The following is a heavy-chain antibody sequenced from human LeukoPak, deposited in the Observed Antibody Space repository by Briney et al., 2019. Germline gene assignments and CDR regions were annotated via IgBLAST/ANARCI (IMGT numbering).Heavy chain of an antibody. V-gene: IGHV3-72*01. CDR3: ARVTIVSGHYILDN. Sequence: QAGGSLRLSCAASGFTFSDHYMDWVRQAPGKGLEWVGRIRNKANGYTTESAASLKGRFAISRDDSENSLYLQMNSLKTDDTAVYYCARVTIVSGHYILDNWGQGTLVTVSS. CDR1: GFTFSDHY. CDR2: IRNKANGYTT. D-gene: IGHD3-3*01. J-gene: IGHJ4*02.